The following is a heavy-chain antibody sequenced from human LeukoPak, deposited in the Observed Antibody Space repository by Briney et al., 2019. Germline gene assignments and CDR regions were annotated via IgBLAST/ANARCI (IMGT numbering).Heavy chain of an antibody. CDR2: ISSSSSTI. Sequence: GGSLRLSCAASGFTFSSYSMNWVRQAPGKGLEWVSYISSSSSTIYYADSVKGPFTISRDNVKNSLYLQMNSLRADDTAVYYCASDSTIFGGFDPWGQGTLVTVSS. V-gene: IGHV3-48*04. D-gene: IGHD3-3*01. CDR3: ASDSTIFGGFDP. J-gene: IGHJ5*02. CDR1: GFTFSSYS.